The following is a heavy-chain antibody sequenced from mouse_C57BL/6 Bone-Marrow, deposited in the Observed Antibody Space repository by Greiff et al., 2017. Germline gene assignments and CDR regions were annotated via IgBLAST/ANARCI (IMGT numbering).Heavy chain of an antibody. CDR2: ISNGGGST. V-gene: IGHV5-12*01. CDR3: ATGITTVVALFAY. CDR1: GFTFSDYY. J-gene: IGHJ3*01. D-gene: IGHD1-1*01. Sequence: DVKLVESGGGLVQPGGSLKLSCAASGFTFSDYYMYWVRQTPEKRLEWVAYISNGGGSTYYPDTVKGRFTISRDNAKNTLYLQMSRLKSEDTAMYYCATGITTVVALFAYWGQGTLVTVSA.